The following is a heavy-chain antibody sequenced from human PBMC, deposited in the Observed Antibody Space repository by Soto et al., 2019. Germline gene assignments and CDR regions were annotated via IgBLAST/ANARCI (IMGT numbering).Heavy chain of an antibody. CDR2: IDSSGITI. V-gene: IGHV3-48*03. CDR3: ARVLDYYYYSMDV. D-gene: IGHD6-6*01. J-gene: IGHJ6*02. Sequence: GSLRLSVAASGFTFRSYEMKWVRQAPGKGLEWVSYIDSSGITIYYADSVKGRFTISRDNAKNSLYLQMNSLRAEDTAVYYCARVLDYYYYSMDVWGQGTTVTVSS. CDR1: GFTFRSYE.